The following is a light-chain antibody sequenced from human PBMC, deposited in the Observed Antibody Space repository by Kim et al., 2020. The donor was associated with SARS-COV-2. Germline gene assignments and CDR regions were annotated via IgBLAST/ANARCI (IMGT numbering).Light chain of an antibody. J-gene: IGLJ3*02. CDR2: TNN. CDR3: AAWDDSLYGPV. Sequence: GQRATISCSGSSSNIGSNAVDWYQQSPGTAPKRLISTNNQRPSGVPARFSGAKSGTSASLAIRGLQYEDEADYYCAAWDDSLYGPVFGGGTQLTVL. CDR1: SSNIGSNA. V-gene: IGLV1-44*01.